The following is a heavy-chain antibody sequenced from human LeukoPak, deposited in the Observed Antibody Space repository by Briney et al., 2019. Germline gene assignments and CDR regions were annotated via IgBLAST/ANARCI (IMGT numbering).Heavy chain of an antibody. J-gene: IGHJ4*02. V-gene: IGHV3-53*01. Sequence: GGSLRLSCAASGFTVSRNYMSWVRQAPGKGLEWVSVIYSGGDTYYADFVKGRFTISRDNSKSTLYLQINSLTAEDTAVYYCANLPRGDYWGLGTLVTVSS. CDR1: GFTVSRNY. CDR3: ANLPRGDY. CDR2: IYSGGDT. D-gene: IGHD3-10*01.